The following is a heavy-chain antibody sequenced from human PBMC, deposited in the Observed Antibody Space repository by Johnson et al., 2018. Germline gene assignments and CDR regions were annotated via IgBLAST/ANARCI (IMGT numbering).Heavy chain of an antibody. CDR2: ISWNSDRI. Sequence: VQLQESGGGLVQPGRSXRLSCAASGFTFDEYAMHWVRQATGKGLEWVSGISWNSDRIDYADSVQGRFTISRDNAKNSLYLPMNSLRAEDTAVDYWAREFSGHSDSDSKNWYFGLWGRGTLVTVSS. V-gene: IGHV3-9*01. CDR1: GFTFDEYA. D-gene: IGHD5-12*01. J-gene: IGHJ2*01. CDR3: AREFSGHSDSDSKNWYFGL.